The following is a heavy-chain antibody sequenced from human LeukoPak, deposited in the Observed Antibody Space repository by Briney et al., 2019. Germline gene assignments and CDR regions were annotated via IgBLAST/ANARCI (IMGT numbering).Heavy chain of an antibody. D-gene: IGHD2-21*01. Sequence: PSETLSLTCGVSGGPVSGYYWSWLRQSPGKGLEWIGEITRYENTNYNPSLKSRVIISKDTSKSQISLTLISLTAADTAVYFCARLDQLIVDYWYFDLWGRGTQVTVSS. V-gene: IGHV4-34*01. J-gene: IGHJ2*01. CDR2: ITRYENT. CDR1: GGPVSGYY. CDR3: ARLDQLIVDYWYFDL.